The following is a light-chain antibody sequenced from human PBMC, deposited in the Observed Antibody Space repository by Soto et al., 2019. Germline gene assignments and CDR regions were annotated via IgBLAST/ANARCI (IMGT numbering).Light chain of an antibody. Sequence: EIVLTQSPATLSLSPGERATLSCRASPNVPNYLAWYQQKPGQAPRLLIYGAFNRATGIPARFSGSGSGADFTLTISSLEPEDFAVYYCQQRNIWPPVTFGQGTRLEIK. CDR1: PNVPNY. CDR3: QQRNIWPPVT. CDR2: GAF. J-gene: IGKJ5*01. V-gene: IGKV3-11*01.